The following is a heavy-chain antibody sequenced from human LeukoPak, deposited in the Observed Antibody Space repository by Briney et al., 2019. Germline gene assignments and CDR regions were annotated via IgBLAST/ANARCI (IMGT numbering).Heavy chain of an antibody. D-gene: IGHD3-3*01. J-gene: IGHJ4*02. Sequence: PSQTLSLTCTDSGGSISSGGYYWSWIRQHPGKGLEWIGYIYYSGSTYYNPSLKSRVTISVDTSKNQFSLKLSSVTAADTAVYYCARSLLYDFWSGPPDCWGQGTLVTVSS. V-gene: IGHV4-31*03. CDR2: IYYSGST. CDR1: GGSISSGGYY. CDR3: ARSLLYDFWSGPPDC.